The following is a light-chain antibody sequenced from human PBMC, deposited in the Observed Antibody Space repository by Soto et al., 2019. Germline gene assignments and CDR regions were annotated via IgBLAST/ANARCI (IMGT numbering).Light chain of an antibody. J-gene: IGKJ5*01. CDR3: QQYGDSPT. CDR1: QSVSSSY. V-gene: IGKV3-20*01. Sequence: EIVLTQSPGTLSLSPGERATLSCRASQSVSSSYLAWYQHKPGQAPRLLINGASRRATGIPDRFNGSGSGTDFTLTISRLEPEDFAVYYCQQYGDSPTFGQGTRLEIK. CDR2: GAS.